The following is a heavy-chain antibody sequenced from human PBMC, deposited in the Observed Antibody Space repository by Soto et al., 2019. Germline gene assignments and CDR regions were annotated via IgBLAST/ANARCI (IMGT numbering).Heavy chain of an antibody. J-gene: IGHJ6*02. Sequence: LRLSCAASGFTFSSYGMHWVRQAPGKGLEWAAVIWYDGSNKYYTDSVKGRFTISRDNSKSTLYLQMNSLRAEDTAVYYCARDHHTAMVQDVWGQGTTVTVSS. V-gene: IGHV3-33*01. D-gene: IGHD5-18*01. CDR2: IWYDGSNK. CDR1: GFTFSSYG. CDR3: ARDHHTAMVQDV.